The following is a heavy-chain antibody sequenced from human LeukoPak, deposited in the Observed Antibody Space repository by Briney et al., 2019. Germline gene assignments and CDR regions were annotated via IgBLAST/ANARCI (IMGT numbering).Heavy chain of an antibody. V-gene: IGHV4-4*07. CDR3: ARGKRITIFGVVIAPIDY. D-gene: IGHD3-3*01. CDR2: IYTSGST. J-gene: IGHJ4*02. Sequence: SETLSLTCTVSGGSISSYYWSWIRQPAGKGLEWIGRIYTSGSTNYNPSLKSRVTISVDKSKNQFSLKLSSVTAADTAVCYCARGKRITIFGVVIAPIDYWGQGTLVTVSS. CDR1: GGSISSYY.